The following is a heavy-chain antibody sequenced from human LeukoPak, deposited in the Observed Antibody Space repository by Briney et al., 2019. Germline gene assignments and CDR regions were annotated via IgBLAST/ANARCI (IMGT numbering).Heavy chain of an antibody. CDR3: AKDEESSSSLFEY. J-gene: IGHJ4*02. D-gene: IGHD6-6*01. CDR2: ISGSGGGT. CDR1: GFTFSGYG. V-gene: IGHV3-23*01. Sequence: GGSLRLSCAASGFTFSGYGMSWVRQAPGKGLEWVSGISGSGGGTYYADSVKGRVTISRDNPKNTLYLQMNSLRAEDTAVYYCAKDEESSSSLFEYWGRGTLVSVST.